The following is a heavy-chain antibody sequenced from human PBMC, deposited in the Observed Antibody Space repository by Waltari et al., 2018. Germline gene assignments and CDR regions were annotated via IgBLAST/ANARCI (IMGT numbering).Heavy chain of an antibody. V-gene: IGHV4-38-2*01. Sequence: QVQLQESGPGLMRPSETLSLTCAVSGYLINSGYYRGWVRQTPGKGLQWIGTIYHGGDKYYNPSLESRVTMSLDTSKNQFFLKLTSVTAEDTAIYYCVRNGLGYCTSSTCYKNDDWGQGALVTVSS. J-gene: IGHJ4*02. CDR3: VRNGLGYCTSSTCYKNDD. D-gene: IGHD2-2*01. CDR1: GYLINSGYY. CDR2: IYHGGDK.